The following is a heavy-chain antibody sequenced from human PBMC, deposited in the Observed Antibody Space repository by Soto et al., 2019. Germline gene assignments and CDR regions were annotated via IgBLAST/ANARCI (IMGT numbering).Heavy chain of an antibody. CDR3: TRSGQSLLDY. V-gene: IGHV4-30-4*01. Sequence: QVQLQESGPGLVEPSQTLSLNCTVSGASISSGDFYWSWVRQSPDKGLEWIGTFSYNGRSYYNPSLKSRVTMSVDPSNNQFSVKLTSVIPADTAVYFCTRSGQSLLDYWGQGALVAV. D-gene: IGHD3-3*01. J-gene: IGHJ4*02. CDR2: FSYNGRS. CDR1: GASISSGDFY.